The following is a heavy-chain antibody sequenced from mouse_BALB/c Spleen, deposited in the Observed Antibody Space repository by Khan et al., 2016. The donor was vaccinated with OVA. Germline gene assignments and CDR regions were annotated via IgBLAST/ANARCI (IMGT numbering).Heavy chain of an antibody. V-gene: IGHV3-2*02. D-gene: IGHD2-14*01. CDR3: ARSLYYSYGYALDC. CDR2: ISSTGST. Sequence: EVQLLETGPGLVKPSQSLSLTCTVTGYSITSDYAWNWIRKFPGNKLEWMGYISSTGSTSYNPSLKSRISFTRDTSKNQFFLQLKSVTTEDTATYYCARSLYYSYGYALDCWGRGTSVTVSS. J-gene: IGHJ4*01. CDR1: GYSITSDYA.